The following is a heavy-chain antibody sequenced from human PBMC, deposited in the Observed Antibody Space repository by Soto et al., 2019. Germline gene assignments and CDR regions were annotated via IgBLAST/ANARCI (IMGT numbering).Heavy chain of an antibody. V-gene: IGHV3-30*14. CDR3: ATLPILTGSCAFDY. J-gene: IGHJ4*02. D-gene: IGHD3-9*01. CDR2: ISYDGSNK. CDR1: GFTFSSYA. Sequence: QVQLVESGGGVVQPGRSLRLSCAASGFTFSSYAMHWVRQAPGKGLEWVAVISYDGSNKYYADSVKGRFTISRDNSKNTLYLQMNSVRAEDTAVYYCATLPILTGSCAFDYWGQGPLVTVSS.